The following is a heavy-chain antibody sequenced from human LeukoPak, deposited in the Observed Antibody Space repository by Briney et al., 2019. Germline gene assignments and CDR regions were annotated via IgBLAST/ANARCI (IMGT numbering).Heavy chain of an antibody. D-gene: IGHD4-11*01. Sequence: PSETLSLTCTVSGGSISSYYWSWIRQPPGKGLEWIGYIYYSGSTNYNPSLKSRVTISVDTSKNQFSLKLSSVTAADTAVYYCARHPLGTRLRVTNWFDPWGQGTLVTVSS. CDR1: GGSISSYY. CDR3: ARHPLGTRLRVTNWFDP. CDR2: IYYSGST. V-gene: IGHV4-59*08. J-gene: IGHJ5*02.